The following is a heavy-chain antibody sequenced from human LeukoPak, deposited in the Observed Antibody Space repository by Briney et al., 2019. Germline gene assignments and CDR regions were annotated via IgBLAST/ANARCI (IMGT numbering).Heavy chain of an antibody. CDR1: GYSFSSYG. V-gene: IGHV1-18*01. Sequence: ASVKVSCKASGYSFSSYGIIWVRQAPGQGLEWMGWISAYNSNTKYEQKIQGRVTMTTDTSTSTAYMELRSLTSDDTGVYYCARSSGSYVGTIANWFDPWGQGTLVTVSS. CDR3: ARSSGSYVGTIANWFDP. CDR2: ISAYNSNT. D-gene: IGHD3-10*01. J-gene: IGHJ5*02.